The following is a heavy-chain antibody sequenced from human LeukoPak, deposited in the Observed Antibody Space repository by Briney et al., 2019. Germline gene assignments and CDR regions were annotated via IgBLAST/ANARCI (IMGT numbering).Heavy chain of an antibody. D-gene: IGHD1-14*01. CDR2: IYYSGST. CDR3: ARTGNGRKEPYYYYMDV. CDR1: GGSISSYY. J-gene: IGHJ6*03. Sequence: PSETLSLTXTVSGGSISSYYWSWIRQPPGKGLEWIGYIYYSGSTNYNPSLKSRVTISVDTSKNQFSLKLSSVTAADTAVYYCARTGNGRKEPYYYYMDVWGKGTTVTVSS. V-gene: IGHV4-59*01.